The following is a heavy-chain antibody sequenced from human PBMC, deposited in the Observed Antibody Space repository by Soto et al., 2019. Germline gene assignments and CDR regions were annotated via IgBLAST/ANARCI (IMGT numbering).Heavy chain of an antibody. CDR1: GFTFGSYA. CDR2: ISYDGSNI. D-gene: IGHD1-26*01. CDR3: ARDSRATGAGAFDI. V-gene: IGHV3-30-3*01. Sequence: QVQLVECGGGVVQPGMSLRRSCAASGFTFGSYAMHWVRQAPGKGLEWVAVISYDGSNIYYADSVKGRFTISRDNSKNTLYLQMNSLRAEDTAAHYCARDSRATGAGAFDIWGLGTMVTVSS. J-gene: IGHJ3*02.